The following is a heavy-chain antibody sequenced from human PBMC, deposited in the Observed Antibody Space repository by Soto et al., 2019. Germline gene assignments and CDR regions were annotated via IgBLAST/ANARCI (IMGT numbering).Heavy chain of an antibody. J-gene: IGHJ6*02. V-gene: IGHV4-39*01. D-gene: IGHD6-6*01. CDR2: IYYSGST. Sequence: PSETLSLTWTVSGGSISSSSYYWGWIRQPPGKGLEWIGSIYYSGSTYYNPSLKSRVTISVDTSKNQFSLKLSSVTAADTVVYYCAALEYSSSDDYYYYGMDVWGQGTTVTVSS. CDR3: AALEYSSSDDYYYYGMDV. CDR1: GGSISSSSYY.